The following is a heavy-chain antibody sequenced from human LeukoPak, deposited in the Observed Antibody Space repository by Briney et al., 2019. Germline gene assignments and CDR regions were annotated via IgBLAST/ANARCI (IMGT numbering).Heavy chain of an antibody. Sequence: SETLSLTCAVYGGSFSGYYWSWIRQPAGKGLEWIGRSYISGSTNYNPSLRSRVTMSVDTSKNQFSLKLRSVTAADTAVYYCAGSEGSGYPGSYPYFFASWGQGTLVTVSS. CDR2: SYISGST. CDR3: AGSEGSGYPGSYPYFFAS. CDR1: GGSFSGYY. V-gene: IGHV4-59*10. D-gene: IGHD5-12*01. J-gene: IGHJ4*02.